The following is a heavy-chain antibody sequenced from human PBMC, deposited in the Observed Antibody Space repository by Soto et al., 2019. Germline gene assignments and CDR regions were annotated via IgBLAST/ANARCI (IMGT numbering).Heavy chain of an antibody. CDR2: IWYDGSNK. CDR3: ARVDTIYYYGMDV. D-gene: IGHD3-10*01. CDR1: GLTFRIYG. Sequence: GGSMGLSSAACGLTFRIYGIHGVFQAPGKGLEWVAVIWYDGSNKYYADSVKGRFTISRDNSKNTLYLQMNSLRDEDTAVYYCARVDTIYYYGMDVWGQGTTVTVSS. V-gene: IGHV3-33*01. J-gene: IGHJ6*02.